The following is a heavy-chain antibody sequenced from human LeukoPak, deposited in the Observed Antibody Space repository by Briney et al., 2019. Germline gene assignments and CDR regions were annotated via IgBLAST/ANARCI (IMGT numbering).Heavy chain of an antibody. D-gene: IGHD5-18*01. CDR1: GASVSSGSYY. V-gene: IGHV4-61*01. CDR3: ARGSRGYTYG. CDR2: IYYSGST. Sequence: SETLSLTCTVSGASVSSGSYYWSWIRQPPGKGLEWIGYIYYSGSTNFNPSLKSRVTISVDTSKNQFSLKLSSVTAADTAVYYCARGSRGYTYGWGQGTLVTVSS. J-gene: IGHJ4*02.